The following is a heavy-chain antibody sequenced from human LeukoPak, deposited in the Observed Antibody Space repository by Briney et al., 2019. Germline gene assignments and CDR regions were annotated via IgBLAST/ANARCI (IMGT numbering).Heavy chain of an antibody. CDR2: ISTGSSTI. J-gene: IGHJ4*02. CDR3: ASNGAYGNNYFDY. CDR1: GFTFSSYS. V-gene: IGHV3-48*01. Sequence: GGSLRLSCAASGFTFSSYSMNWVRQAPGKGLEWVSYISTGSSTIYYADSVRGRFTISRDNAKNSLYLQMNSPRAEDTAVYYCASNGAYGNNYFDYWGQGTLVTVSS. D-gene: IGHD1/OR15-1a*01.